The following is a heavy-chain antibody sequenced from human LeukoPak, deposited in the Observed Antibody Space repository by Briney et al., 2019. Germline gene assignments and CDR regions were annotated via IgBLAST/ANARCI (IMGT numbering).Heavy chain of an antibody. CDR1: GFTFSNYW. CDR3: AKDLDCSGGTCHKAFDC. J-gene: IGHJ4*02. CDR2: IRYDGSDK. D-gene: IGHD2-15*01. V-gene: IGHV3-30*02. Sequence: PGGSLRLSCAASGFTFSNYWMSWVRQAPGKGLEWVAFIRYDGSDKFYGDSVKGRFTTSRDNSKNTLYLQMSRLRVEDTAVYYCAKDLDCSGGTCHKAFDCWGQGTLVTVSS.